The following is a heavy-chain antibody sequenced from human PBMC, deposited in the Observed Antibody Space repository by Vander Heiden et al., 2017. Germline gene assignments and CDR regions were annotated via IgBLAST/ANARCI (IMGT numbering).Heavy chain of an antibody. V-gene: IGHV3-11*01. CDR2: ISSSGVTK. D-gene: IGHD3-16*01. J-gene: IGHJ6*01. CDR3: VRDDYRSATWQTDSHYYYALDV. CDR1: GFSFSAYY. Sequence: EQLVESGGGSVKPGQSLRLSCRASGFSFSAYYMRWVRQAPGKGLEWLSYISSSGVTKYYVDSVKGRFTISRDKANNTLYLQMNSLRVEDTATYYCVRDDYRSATWQTDSHYYYALDVWGPGTTVIVSS.